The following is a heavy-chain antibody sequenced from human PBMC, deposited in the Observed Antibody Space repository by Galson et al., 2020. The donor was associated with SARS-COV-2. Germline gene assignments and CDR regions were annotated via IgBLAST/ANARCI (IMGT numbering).Heavy chain of an antibody. CDR2: THYSGST. D-gene: IGHD3-22*01. CDR1: GGSISSGGYY. J-gene: IGHJ4*02. CDR3: ARRRNWYDMEY. V-gene: IGHV4-31*03. Sequence: TLSLTCTVSGGSISSGGYYWSWIRQLPGKGLEWIGFTHYSGSTFYNPSLSSRLDISMDTSKNQFSLKVTSVTAADTAVYYCARRRNWYDMEYWGQGALVTVSS.